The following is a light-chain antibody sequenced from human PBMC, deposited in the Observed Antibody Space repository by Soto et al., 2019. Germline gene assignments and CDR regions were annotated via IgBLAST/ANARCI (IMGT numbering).Light chain of an antibody. J-gene: IGKJ1*01. CDR2: GAS. CDR1: QSVSGN. Sequence: EIVMTQSPGTLSVSPGERATLSCRASQSVSGNLAWYQQRPGKAPRLLIYGASTRVAGIPARFSASGSGTEFTLTISSLQSEDFAIYYCQQYNDWLGAFGQGTKVEIK. CDR3: QQYNDWLGA. V-gene: IGKV3-15*01.